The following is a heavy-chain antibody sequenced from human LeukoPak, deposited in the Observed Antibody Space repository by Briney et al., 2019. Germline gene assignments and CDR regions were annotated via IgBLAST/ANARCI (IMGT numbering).Heavy chain of an antibody. CDR2: ISGSGGST. Sequence: PGGSLRLSCAASGFTFSSYGMSWVRQAPGKGLEWVSAISGSGGSTYYADSVKGRFTISRDNSKNTLYLQMNNLRGEDTALYYCAKGLPYYYDSSGPGDYWGQGTLVTVSS. CDR3: AKGLPYYYDSSGPGDY. D-gene: IGHD3-22*01. J-gene: IGHJ4*02. CDR1: GFTFSSYG. V-gene: IGHV3-23*01.